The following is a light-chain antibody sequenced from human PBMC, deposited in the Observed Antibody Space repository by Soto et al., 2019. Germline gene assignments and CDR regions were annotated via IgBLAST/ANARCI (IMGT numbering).Light chain of an antibody. CDR2: DAS. CDR3: HQYNSWPPGT. Sequence: ETVFTQSPAIMSVSPVERANLSCRASQSISRSLAWYQQKPGQAPRLLISDASTRATGIPARFSGSGSGTEFTLTISSLQSEDFALYYCHQYNSWPPGTFGQGTKVDIK. J-gene: IGKJ2*01. V-gene: IGKV3-15*01. CDR1: QSISRS.